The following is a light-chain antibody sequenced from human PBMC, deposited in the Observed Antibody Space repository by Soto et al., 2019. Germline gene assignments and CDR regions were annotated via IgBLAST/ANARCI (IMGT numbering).Light chain of an antibody. J-gene: IGLJ3*02. CDR2: DVS. Sequence: QSALTQPASVSGSPGQSITISCTGSSTDAGAYNYVSWYQQHPGKAPKLMIYDVSSRPSGVSNRFSGSKSGNTASLTISGLQGEDEAYYYCGSYISSNIRVFGGGTQLTVL. CDR1: STDAGAYNY. V-gene: IGLV2-14*03. CDR3: GSYISSNIRV.